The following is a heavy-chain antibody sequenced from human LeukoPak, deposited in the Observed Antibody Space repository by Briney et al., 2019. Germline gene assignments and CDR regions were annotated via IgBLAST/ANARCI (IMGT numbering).Heavy chain of an antibody. CDR3: AKDTLVGATTGAFDI. CDR1: GFTFDDYA. D-gene: IGHD1-26*01. Sequence: GGSLRLSCAASGFTFDDYAMHWVRQAPGEGLEWVSGISWNSGSIGYADSVKGRFTISRDNAKNSLYLQMNSLRAEDMALYYCAKDTLVGATTGAFDIWGQGTMVTVSS. CDR2: ISWNSGSI. V-gene: IGHV3-9*03. J-gene: IGHJ3*02.